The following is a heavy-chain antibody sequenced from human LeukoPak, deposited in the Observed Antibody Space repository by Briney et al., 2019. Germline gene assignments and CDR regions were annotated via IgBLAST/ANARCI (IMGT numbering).Heavy chain of an antibody. CDR1: GGSLTSSNW. V-gene: IGHV4-4*02. D-gene: IGHD3-10*01. CDR2: MYHSGNT. J-gene: IGHJ4*02. CDR3: SRNYGSATYQRV. Sequence: SGTLSLTCAVSGGSLTSSNWWSWVRQPPGKGLKWIGEMYHSGNTNYNPSLKSRVTISIDQSKNQFSLNLTSLTAADTAVYCTSRNYGSATYQRVWGQGTLVIVSS.